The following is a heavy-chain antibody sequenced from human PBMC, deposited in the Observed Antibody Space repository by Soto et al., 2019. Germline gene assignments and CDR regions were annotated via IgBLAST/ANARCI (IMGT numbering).Heavy chain of an antibody. Sequence: EVQLVESGGGLVQPGGSLRLSCEASGFTFSSYWMHWVRQAPGKGLEWVSRINSDGSSTTYADSVKGRFSISRDNAKNTLYLQMNSLRAEDTAVYYCARDRGYSPDYWGQGTLVTVSS. CDR3: ARDRGYSPDY. CDR2: INSDGSST. D-gene: IGHD5-18*01. J-gene: IGHJ4*02. CDR1: GFTFSSYW. V-gene: IGHV3-74*03.